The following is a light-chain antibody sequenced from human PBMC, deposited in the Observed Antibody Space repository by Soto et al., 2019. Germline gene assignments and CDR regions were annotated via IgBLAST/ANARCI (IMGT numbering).Light chain of an antibody. Sequence: IVMTQSPATLSVSPGERATLSWRASQSVSSNLAWYQQKPGQTPKLLIYVASTRATGIPARFSGSGSGTEFTLTISSLQSEDFAVYYCQQYNVWPLTFGGGTKVEFK. CDR3: QQYNVWPLT. J-gene: IGKJ4*01. CDR2: VAS. V-gene: IGKV3-15*01. CDR1: QSVSSN.